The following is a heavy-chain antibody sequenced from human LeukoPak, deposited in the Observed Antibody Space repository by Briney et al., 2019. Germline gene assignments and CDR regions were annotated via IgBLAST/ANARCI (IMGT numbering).Heavy chain of an antibody. CDR3: AKATRGDGSYIIDY. Sequence: GGSLRLSCAASGFTFGDYTMHWVRQTPAKGLEWVSVISWDGVSTYYADSMKGRFTISRDNSKNSLFLQTNSLRTADTALYYCAKATRGDGSYIIDYWGQGTLVTVSS. CDR1: GFTFGDYT. D-gene: IGHD3-10*01. V-gene: IGHV3-43*01. J-gene: IGHJ4*02. CDR2: ISWDGVST.